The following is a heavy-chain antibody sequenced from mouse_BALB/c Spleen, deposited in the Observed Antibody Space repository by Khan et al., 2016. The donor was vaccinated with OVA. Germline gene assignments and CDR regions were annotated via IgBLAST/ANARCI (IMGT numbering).Heavy chain of an antibody. J-gene: IGHJ1*01. CDR1: GYTFTNYG. CDR3: ASGAIYWYFDV. Sequence: QIQLVQSGPELKKPGETVKISCKASGYTFTNYGMNWVKQAPGKGLKWMGWINTYTGEPTYTDDFKGRFAFSLENSASTAYLQINNLKNEDMATYFCASGAIYWYFDVWGAGTTVTVSS. CDR2: INTYTGEP. V-gene: IGHV9-1*02.